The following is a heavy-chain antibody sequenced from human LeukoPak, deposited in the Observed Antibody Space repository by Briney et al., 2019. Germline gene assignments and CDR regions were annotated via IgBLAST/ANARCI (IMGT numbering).Heavy chain of an antibody. CDR3: ATDGDYYDTFDI. CDR1: GYTLTELS. V-gene: IGHV1-24*01. J-gene: IGHJ3*02. CDR2: FDPEDGET. D-gene: IGHD3-10*01. Sequence: GAAVKVSCKVSGYTLTELSVHWVRQAPGKGLEWMGGFDPEDGETIYAQKFQGRVTMTEDTSTDTAYMELSSLRSEDTAVYYCATDGDYYDTFDIRGQGTMVTVSS.